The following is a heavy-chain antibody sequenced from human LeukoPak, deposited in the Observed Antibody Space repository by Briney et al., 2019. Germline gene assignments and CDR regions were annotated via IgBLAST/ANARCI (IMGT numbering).Heavy chain of an antibody. CDR1: GFTFSSYA. J-gene: IGHJ4*02. D-gene: IGHD2-15*01. Sequence: GGSLRLSCAASGFTFSSYALSWVRQAPGKGLEWVSVISGGGHNTYYADSVKGRFTISRDNSKNTLYLQMNRLRAEDTAVYYCAKDESLKVVANFDYWGQGTLVTVSS. V-gene: IGHV3-23*01. CDR2: ISGGGHNT. CDR3: AKDESLKVVANFDY.